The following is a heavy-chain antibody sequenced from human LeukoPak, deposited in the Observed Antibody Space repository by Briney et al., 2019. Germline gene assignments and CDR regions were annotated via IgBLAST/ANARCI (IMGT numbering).Heavy chain of an antibody. J-gene: IGHJ5*02. CDR3: ARDVSESYRVDVFDP. V-gene: IGHV4-4*07. CDR1: GGSISSYY. CDR2: IYTSGST. Sequence: NSSETLSLTCTVSGGSISSYYWSWIRQPAGKGLEWIGRIYTSGSTNYNPSLKSRVTISVDTSKNQFSLKLSSVTAADTAVYYCARDVSESYRVDVFDPWGQGTLVTVSS. D-gene: IGHD1-26*01.